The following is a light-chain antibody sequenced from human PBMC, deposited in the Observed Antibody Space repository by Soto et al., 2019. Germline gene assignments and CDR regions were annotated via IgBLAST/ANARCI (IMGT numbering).Light chain of an antibody. CDR1: QSISSNY. CDR3: QQRYNWIT. CDR2: GAS. Sequence: KVLTQSPGTLSLSQGEGATLSCRASQSISSNYLAWYHQKPGQAPRLLIYGASSRATDIPDRFRGSGSGTDFTLTISSLEPEDFAVYYCQQRYNWITFGGGTKVDI. J-gene: IGKJ4*01. V-gene: IGKV3D-20*02.